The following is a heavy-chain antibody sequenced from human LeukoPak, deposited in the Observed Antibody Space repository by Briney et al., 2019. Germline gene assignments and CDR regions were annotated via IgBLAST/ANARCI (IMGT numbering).Heavy chain of an antibody. CDR1: GYTFTGYF. D-gene: IGHD7-27*01. J-gene: IGHJ3*02. CDR2: INPNSGGA. V-gene: IGHV1-2*02. CDR3: AREKANGGRAFDI. Sequence: GASVKVSCKASGYTFTGYFLHWVRQAPGQGLEWMGWINPNSGGARYAQKFQGRVTMTRDTSISTAYMELSRLRSDDTAVYYCAREKANGGRAFDIWGQGTMVTVSS.